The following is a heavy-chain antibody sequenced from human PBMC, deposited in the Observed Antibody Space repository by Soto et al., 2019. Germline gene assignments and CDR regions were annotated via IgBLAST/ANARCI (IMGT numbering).Heavy chain of an antibody. CDR1: GGTISSWY. D-gene: IGHD2-15*01. CDR2: IYYSGST. V-gene: IGHV4-59*12. Sequence: SETLSLTCTVSGGTISSWYWSWILQPPGKGLEWIGYIYYSGSTNCNPSLKSRVTISVDTSKNQFSLKLSSVTAADTAVYYCARVRYCSGGSCYPRFDPWGQGTLVTVSS. J-gene: IGHJ5*02. CDR3: ARVRYCSGGSCYPRFDP.